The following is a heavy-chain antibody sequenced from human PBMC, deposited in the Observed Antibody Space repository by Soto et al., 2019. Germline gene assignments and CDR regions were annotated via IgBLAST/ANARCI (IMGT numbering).Heavy chain of an antibody. CDR3: ARVRQQLVYYYYGMDV. J-gene: IGHJ6*02. D-gene: IGHD6-13*01. CDR1: GFTFSSYG. CDR2: IWYDGSNK. Sequence: GGSLRLSCAASGFTFSSYGMHWVRQAPGKGLEWVAVIWYDGSNKYYADSVEGRFTISRDNSKNTLYLQMNSLRAEDTAVYYCARVRQQLVYYYYGMDVWGQGTTVTVSS. V-gene: IGHV3-33*01.